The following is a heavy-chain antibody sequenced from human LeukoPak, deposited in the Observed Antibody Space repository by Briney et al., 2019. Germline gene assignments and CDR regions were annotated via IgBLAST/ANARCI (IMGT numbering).Heavy chain of an antibody. D-gene: IGHD3-16*01. Sequence: PSETLTLTCTVSGDSINSNSYHWGWLRQPPGKGLESIGTVYSTGNTYYTPSLKSRVTISVDTTNNQFSLKMTSVTAADTAVYYCARPHLTWRVEYFDTWGQGTLVTVSS. J-gene: IGHJ5*02. CDR1: GDSINSNSYH. CDR2: VYSTGNT. V-gene: IGHV4-39*01. CDR3: ARPHLTWRVEYFDT.